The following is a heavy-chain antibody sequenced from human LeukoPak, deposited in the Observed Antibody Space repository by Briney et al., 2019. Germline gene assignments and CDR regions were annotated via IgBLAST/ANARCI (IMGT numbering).Heavy chain of an antibody. J-gene: IGHJ6*02. Sequence: ASVKVSCKASGYTFTGYYMHWVRQAPGQGLEWMGWINPNSGGTNYAQKFQGRVTMTRDTSISTAYKELSRLRSDDTAVYYCARVMSSGWSHLLSYYYYGMDVWGQGTTVTVSS. CDR2: INPNSGGT. D-gene: IGHD6-19*01. V-gene: IGHV1-2*02. CDR3: ARVMSSGWSHLLSYYYYGMDV. CDR1: GYTFTGYY.